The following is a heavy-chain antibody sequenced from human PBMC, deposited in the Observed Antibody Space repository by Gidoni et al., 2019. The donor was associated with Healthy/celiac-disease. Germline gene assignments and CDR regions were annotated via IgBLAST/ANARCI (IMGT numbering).Heavy chain of an antibody. CDR3: ARERDRVIRWFDP. Sequence: QVQLVQSGAEVKKPGSSVTVSCKASGGPFSSYAISWVRQAPGQGLEWMGGIIPILGTANYAQKFQGRVTITADESTSTAYMELSSLRSEDTAVYYCARERDRVIRWFDPWGQGTLVTVSS. D-gene: IGHD2-15*01. J-gene: IGHJ5*02. V-gene: IGHV1-69*01. CDR1: GGPFSSYA. CDR2: IIPILGTA.